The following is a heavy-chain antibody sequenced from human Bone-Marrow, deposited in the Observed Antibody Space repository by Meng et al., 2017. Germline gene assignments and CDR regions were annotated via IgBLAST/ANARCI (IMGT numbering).Heavy chain of an antibody. CDR1: GGTFSSYA. Sequence: VETVRSGDEVKKPGSSGKVSSKAAGGTFSSYAIGWVRQAPGQGLEWMGGIIPIFGTANYAQKFQGRVTINADESTSTAYMELSSLRSEDTAVYYCARGRYSGSYDYWGQGTLVTVSS. V-gene: IGHV1-69*01. CDR2: IIPIFGTA. CDR3: ARGRYSGSYDY. D-gene: IGHD1-26*01. J-gene: IGHJ4*02.